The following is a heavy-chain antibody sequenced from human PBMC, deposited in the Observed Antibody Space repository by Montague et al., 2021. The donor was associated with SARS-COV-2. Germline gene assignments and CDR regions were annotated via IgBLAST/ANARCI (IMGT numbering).Heavy chain of an antibody. CDR2: TYYSGST. D-gene: IGHD6-13*01. CDR1: GGSISSGGYY. CDR3: ASSESPSYSSSLVDY. Sequence: TLSLTCILSGGSISSGGYYWGWIRQHPGKGLEWIGYTYYSGSTYYNPSLKSRLSISRDTSKNHFSLRLSSVTAADTAVYYCASSESPSYSSSLVDYWGQGTLVTVSS. J-gene: IGHJ4*02. V-gene: IGHV4-31*03.